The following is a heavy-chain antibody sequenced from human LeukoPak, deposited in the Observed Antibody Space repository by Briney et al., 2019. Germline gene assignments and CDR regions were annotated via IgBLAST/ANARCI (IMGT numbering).Heavy chain of an antibody. CDR2: IRSKANSYAT. D-gene: IGHD2-15*01. Sequence: GGSLRLSCAASGFTFSGSAMHWVRQASGKGLEWVGRIRSKANSYATAYAASVKGRFTISRDDSKNTAYLQMNSLRPEDTAIYYCAKEGFRKGWKLLPTGARPYYLDYWGQGTLVTVSS. V-gene: IGHV3-73*01. CDR3: AKEGFRKGWKLLPTGARPYYLDY. CDR1: GFTFSGSA. J-gene: IGHJ4*02.